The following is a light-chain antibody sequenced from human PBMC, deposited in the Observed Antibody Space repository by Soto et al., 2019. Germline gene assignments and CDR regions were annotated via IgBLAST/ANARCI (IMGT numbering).Light chain of an antibody. V-gene: IGLV2-23*01. CDR2: EGS. CDR1: SSEIGSYNL. Sequence: SALTLPASVYGSPGQSITISCTGTSSEIGSYNLVSWYQQHPGKAPKLMIYEGSKRPSGVSNRFSGSKSGNTASLTISGLQAEDEADYYCCSYAGSYNYVFGTGTKVTVL. J-gene: IGLJ1*01. CDR3: CSYAGSYNYV.